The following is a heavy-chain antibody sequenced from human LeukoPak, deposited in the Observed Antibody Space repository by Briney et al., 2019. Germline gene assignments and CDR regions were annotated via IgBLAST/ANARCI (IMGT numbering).Heavy chain of an antibody. V-gene: IGHV4-4*09. D-gene: IGHD2-2*01. CDR1: GGSISDYY. J-gene: IGHJ3*01. CDR2: IFGNVSP. CDR3: ARRSRTSGTLHHDAYDV. Sequence: SETLSLTCTVSGGSISDYYWGWIRHPPGKGLEWIGHIFGNVSPDYNPSLKSRVTITTDTSKNQFSLQLSSVTAADTAMYFCARRSRTSGTLHHDAYDVWGQGTVVTVSS.